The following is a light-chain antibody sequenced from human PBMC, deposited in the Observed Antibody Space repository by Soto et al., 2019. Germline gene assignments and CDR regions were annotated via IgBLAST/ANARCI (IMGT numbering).Light chain of an antibody. V-gene: IGKV1-5*03. Sequence: DIQMTQSPSTLSPSVGDRVTITCRASQSISSWLAWYQQKPGKAPKLLIYKPSTLQSGVPSRFSGSGSGTEFTLAISSLQPDDSATYYCQQYNDNWTFGQGTKVEIK. CDR2: KPS. J-gene: IGKJ1*01. CDR3: QQYNDNWT. CDR1: QSISSW.